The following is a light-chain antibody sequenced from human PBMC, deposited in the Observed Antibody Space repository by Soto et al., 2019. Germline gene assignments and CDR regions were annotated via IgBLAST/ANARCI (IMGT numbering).Light chain of an antibody. V-gene: IGLV8-61*01. CDR2: STN. CDR3: VLYMGSGMV. Sequence: QTVVTQEPSFSVSPGGTVTLTCSLSSGSVSTSYYPSWYQQTPGQAPRTLIYSTNTRSSGVPDRFSGSILGNKAALTITGPQADDESDYSCVLYMGSGMVFGGGTKLTVL. CDR1: SGSVSTSYY. J-gene: IGLJ2*01.